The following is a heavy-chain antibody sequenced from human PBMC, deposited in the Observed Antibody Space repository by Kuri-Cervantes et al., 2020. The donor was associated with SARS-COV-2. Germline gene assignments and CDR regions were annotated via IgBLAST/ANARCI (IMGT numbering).Heavy chain of an antibody. CDR1: GGSISSSSYY. Sequence: ESLKISCTVSGGSISSSSYYWGWIRQPPGKGLEWIGSIYYSGSTYYNPSLKSRVTISVDTSKNQFSLKLSSMTAADTAVYYCARYGIFGVVIMMGYYYGMDVWGQGTTVTVSS. CDR3: ARYGIFGVVIMMGYYYGMDV. CDR2: IYYSGST. V-gene: IGHV4-39*07. D-gene: IGHD3-3*01. J-gene: IGHJ6*02.